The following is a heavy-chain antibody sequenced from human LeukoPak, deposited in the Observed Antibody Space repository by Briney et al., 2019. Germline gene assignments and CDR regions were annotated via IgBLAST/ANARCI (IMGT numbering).Heavy chain of an antibody. Sequence: GGSLRLSCAASGFTFSSYAMSWVRQAPGKGLEWVSAISATGSSTYYADSVKGRVTISRDYSKNTLYLEMNSLRAEDTAVYYCARALYGDWIDAFDIWGQGTMVTVSS. V-gene: IGHV3-23*01. CDR3: ARALYGDWIDAFDI. D-gene: IGHD4-17*01. J-gene: IGHJ3*02. CDR2: ISATGSST. CDR1: GFTFSSYA.